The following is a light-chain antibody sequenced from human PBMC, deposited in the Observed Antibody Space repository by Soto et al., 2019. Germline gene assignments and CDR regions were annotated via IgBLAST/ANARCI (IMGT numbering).Light chain of an antibody. CDR3: QQYMSSVT. CDR1: QSVDTTF. V-gene: IGKV3-20*01. J-gene: IGKJ1*01. CDR2: GAS. Sequence: EIVLTQSPGSLSLSPGQRATLSCRASQSVDTTFFAWYQKKPGQAPRILIYGASKRATGIPDRFSGSGSGTDFTLIISRLETEDFAVYYCQQYMSSVTFGQGTKVEIK.